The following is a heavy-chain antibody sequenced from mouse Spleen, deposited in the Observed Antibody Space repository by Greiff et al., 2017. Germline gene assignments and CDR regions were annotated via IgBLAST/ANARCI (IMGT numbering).Heavy chain of an antibody. V-gene: IGHV1-64*01. D-gene: IGHD2-1*01. Sequence: QVQLQQPGAELVKPGASVKLSCKASGYTFTSYWMHWVKQRPGQGLEWIGMIHPNSGSTNYNEKFKSKATLTVDKSSSTAYMQLSSLTSEDSAVSYCARRSGNYWYFDVWGAGTTVTVSS. J-gene: IGHJ1*01. CDR3: ARRSGNYWYFDV. CDR2: IHPNSGST. CDR1: GYTFTSYW.